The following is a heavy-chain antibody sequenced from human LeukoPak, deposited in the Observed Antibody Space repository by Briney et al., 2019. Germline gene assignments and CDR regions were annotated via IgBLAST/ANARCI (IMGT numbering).Heavy chain of an antibody. J-gene: IGHJ6*02. Sequence: GGSLRLSCAASGFTFSNYGLSWVRQAPGKGLEWGSAISGGGSATYYADSVKGRFTISRDNSKNTLFLQMNTLRADDTAVSYCAGGAGVYYYGMDVWGQGTSVTVSS. CDR3: AGGAGVYYYGMDV. CDR2: ISGGGSAT. V-gene: IGHV3-23*01. CDR1: GFTFSNYG.